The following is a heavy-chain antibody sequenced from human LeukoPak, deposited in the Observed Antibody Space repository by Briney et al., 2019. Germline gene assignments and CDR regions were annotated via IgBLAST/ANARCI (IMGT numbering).Heavy chain of an antibody. CDR3: ARVAGYSSGWLKY. J-gene: IGHJ4*02. CDR1: GFTFSSYS. CDR2: ISSSSSYI. Sequence: GGSLRLSXAASGFTFSSYSMNWVRQAPGKGLEWVSSISSSSSYIYYADSVKGRFTISRDNAKNSLYLQMNSLRAEDTAVYYCARVAGYSSGWLKYWGQGTLVTVSS. D-gene: IGHD6-19*01. V-gene: IGHV3-21*01.